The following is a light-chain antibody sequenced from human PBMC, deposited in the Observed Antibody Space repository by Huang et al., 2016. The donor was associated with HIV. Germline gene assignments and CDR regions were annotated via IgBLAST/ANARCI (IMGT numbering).Light chain of an antibody. Sequence: EIVLTQSPATLSLSPGERAPLSCRASQSVSSYLAWYQQKPGQPPRLLIYDASHRATGIPARFSGSGSGTDFTLTISSLEPEDFAVYYCQQRSNWLTFGGGTKVEIK. V-gene: IGKV3-11*01. J-gene: IGKJ4*01. CDR2: DAS. CDR1: QSVSSY. CDR3: QQRSNWLT.